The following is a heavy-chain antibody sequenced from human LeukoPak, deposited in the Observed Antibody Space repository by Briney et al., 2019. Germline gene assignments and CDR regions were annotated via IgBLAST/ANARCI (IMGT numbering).Heavy chain of an antibody. CDR2: INHSGST. D-gene: IGHD6-25*01. Sequence: SETLSLTCAVYGGSFSGYYWSWIRQPPGKGLEWIGEINHSGSTNYNPSLKSRVTISVDTSKSQFSLKLSSVTAADTAVYYCARVGGYPRHGMDYWGQGTLVTVSS. V-gene: IGHV4-34*01. CDR1: GGSFSGYY. CDR3: ARVGGYPRHGMDY. J-gene: IGHJ4*02.